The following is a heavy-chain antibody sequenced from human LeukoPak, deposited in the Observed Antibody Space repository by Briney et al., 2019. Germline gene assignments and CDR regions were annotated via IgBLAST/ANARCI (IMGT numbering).Heavy chain of an antibody. J-gene: IGHJ6*02. CDR2: ISYDGRNN. D-gene: IGHD2-21*01. V-gene: IGHV3-30*04. CDR1: GFSFSSYA. CDR3: ARDRGDMKDNGMDV. Sequence: PGRSLRLSCAASGFSFSSYAMHWVRQAPGEGLEWMAVISYDGRNNYHADSVRGRFTISRDNSKNTLYLQMNTLRPEDTAVYYCARDRGDMKDNGMDVWGQGTTVTVSS.